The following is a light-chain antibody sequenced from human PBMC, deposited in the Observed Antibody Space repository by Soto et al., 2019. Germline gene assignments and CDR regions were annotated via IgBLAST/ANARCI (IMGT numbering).Light chain of an antibody. V-gene: IGKV2-28*01. CDR2: LGS. CDR1: QSLLHSNGYNY. CDR3: MQALQTPWT. Sequence: DIVMTQSPLSLPVTPGEPASISCRSSQSLLHSNGYNYLDWYLQKPGQSPQLLIYLGSNRASGVPDRFSGSGSGTDFTLKISRVEAEDVAGYYCMQALQTPWTFGQGTNVEIK. J-gene: IGKJ1*01.